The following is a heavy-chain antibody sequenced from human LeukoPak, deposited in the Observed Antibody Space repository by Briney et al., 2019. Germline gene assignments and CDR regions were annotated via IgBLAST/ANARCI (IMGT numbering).Heavy chain of an antibody. V-gene: IGHV1-46*01. CDR3: ARDIVVVPAANLGGGVYYYYGMDV. CDR2: INPSGGST. CDR1: GYTFTSYY. J-gene: IGHJ6*04. Sequence: ASVKVSCKASGYTFTSYYMHWVRQAPGQGLEWMGIINPSGGSTSYAQKFQGRVTMTRDTSTSTVYMELGSLRSEDTAVYYCARDIVVVPAANLGGGVYYYYGMDVWGKGTTVTVSS. D-gene: IGHD2-2*01.